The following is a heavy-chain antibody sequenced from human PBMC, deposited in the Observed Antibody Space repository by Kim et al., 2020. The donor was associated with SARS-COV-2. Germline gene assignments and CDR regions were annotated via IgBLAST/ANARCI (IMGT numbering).Heavy chain of an antibody. D-gene: IGHD6-19*01. CDR3: ARENGYSSGWYGAYFDY. Sequence: SQTLSLTCAISGDSVSSNSAAWNWIRQSPSRGLEWLGRTYYRSKWYNDYAVSVKSRITINPDTSKNQFSLQLNSVTPEDTAVYYCARENGYSSGWYGAYFDYWGQGTLVTVSS. CDR1: GDSVSSNSAA. V-gene: IGHV6-1*01. J-gene: IGHJ4*02. CDR2: TYYRSKWYN.